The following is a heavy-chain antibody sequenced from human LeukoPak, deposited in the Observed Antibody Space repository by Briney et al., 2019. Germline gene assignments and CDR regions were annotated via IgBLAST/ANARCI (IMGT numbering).Heavy chain of an antibody. CDR1: GGSISSYY. J-gene: IGHJ6*03. Sequence: PSETLSLTCTVSGGSISSYYWSWSRQPPGKGLERIGYIYYSGSTNYNPSLKSRVTISVDTSKNQFSLKLSSVTAADTAVYYCARVGVAADVIRYYYYMDVWGKGTTVTVSS. CDR2: IYYSGST. CDR3: ARVGVAADVIRYYYYMDV. V-gene: IGHV4-59*01. D-gene: IGHD6-13*01.